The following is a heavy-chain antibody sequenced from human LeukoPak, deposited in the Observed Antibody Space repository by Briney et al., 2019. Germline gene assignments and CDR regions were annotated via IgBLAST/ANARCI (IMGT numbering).Heavy chain of an antibody. J-gene: IGHJ2*01. CDR3: ARDAAYYYDSSGYYGWYFDL. D-gene: IGHD3-22*01. CDR2: IYHSGST. CDR1: GGSISSGGYW. Sequence: SETLSLTCTVPGGSISSGGYWWSWIRQHPGKGLEWIAYIYHSGSTYYNPSLKSRADISVDTSKEQFSLTLSSVTAADTAVYYCARDAAYYYDSSGYYGWYFDLWGRGTLVTVSS. V-gene: IGHV4-31*03.